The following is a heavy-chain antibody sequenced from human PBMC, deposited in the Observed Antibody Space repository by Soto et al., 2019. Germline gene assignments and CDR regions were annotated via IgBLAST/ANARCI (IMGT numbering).Heavy chain of an antibody. CDR1: GFTFRSYG. CDR2: ISYDGTTN. D-gene: IGHD2-2*01. V-gene: IGHV3-30*18. J-gene: IGHJ6*02. Sequence: GGSLRLSCAASGFTFRSYGVHWVRQAPGKGLEWVAVISYDGTTNNYADSVKGRFTISRDNSKNTLYLQMNSLRAEDTAVYYCAKNRDFDDIVVVPTNIVYYNSGMDVWGQGPTVTVYS. CDR3: AKNRDFDDIVVVPTNIVYYNSGMDV.